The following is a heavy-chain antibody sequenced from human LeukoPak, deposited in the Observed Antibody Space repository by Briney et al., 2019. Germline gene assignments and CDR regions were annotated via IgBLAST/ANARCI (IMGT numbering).Heavy chain of an antibody. CDR1: GGSFSGYY. Sequence: SETLSLTCAVYGGSFSGYYWSWIRQPPGKGLEWIGEVNHSGSTNYNPSLKSRVTISVDTSKNQFSLKLSSVTAADTAVYYCARGLQDVVVVVAATRGGFDYWGQGTLVTVSS. CDR2: VNHSGST. D-gene: IGHD2-15*01. J-gene: IGHJ4*02. CDR3: ARGLQDVVVVVAATRGGFDY. V-gene: IGHV4-34*01.